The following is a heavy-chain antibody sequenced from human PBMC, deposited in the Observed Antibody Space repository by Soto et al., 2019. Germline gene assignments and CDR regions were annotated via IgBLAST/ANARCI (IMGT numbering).Heavy chain of an antibody. CDR2: ISAYNGNT. J-gene: IGHJ6*02. D-gene: IGHD1-26*01. CDR1: GYTVTSYG. CDR3: ARDLVGAIETYYYYGVDV. Sequence: GASVKVSGKASGYTVTSYGISCVRQAPGQVLEWMGWISAYNGNTNYAQKLQGRVTMTTDTSTSTAYMELRSLRSDDTAVYYCARDLVGAIETYYYYGVDVWGQGTTVTVSS. V-gene: IGHV1-18*04.